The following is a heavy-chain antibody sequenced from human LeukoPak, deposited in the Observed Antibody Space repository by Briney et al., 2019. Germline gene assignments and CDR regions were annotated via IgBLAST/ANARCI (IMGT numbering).Heavy chain of an antibody. J-gene: IGHJ6*04. D-gene: IGHD2-2*01. CDR2: INPNSGGT. CDR3: ARGELGYCSSTSCGSAHPLDV. Sequence: GASVKVSCKASGYTFTGYYMHWVRRAPGQGLEWMGSINPNSGGTNYAQKFQGWVTMTRDTSISTAYMELSRLRSDDTAVYYCARGELGYCSSTSCGSAHPLDVSGKGTTVTVSS. V-gene: IGHV1-2*04. CDR1: GYTFTGYY.